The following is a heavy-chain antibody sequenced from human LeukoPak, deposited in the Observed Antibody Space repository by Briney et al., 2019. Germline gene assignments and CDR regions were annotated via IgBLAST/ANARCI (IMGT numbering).Heavy chain of an antibody. CDR1: GFTFDDYA. D-gene: IGHD6-19*01. CDR2: IKSKTDGGTT. V-gene: IGHV3-15*01. CDR3: TTDWMSVAGIGSLDF. J-gene: IGHJ4*02. Sequence: GGSLRLSCAASGFTFDDYAMHWVRQAPGKGLEWVGRIKSKTDGGTTDYAAPVKGRFAVSRDDSKNTLYLEMNSLETDDTAVYYCTTDWMSVAGIGSLDFWGQGTLVTVSS.